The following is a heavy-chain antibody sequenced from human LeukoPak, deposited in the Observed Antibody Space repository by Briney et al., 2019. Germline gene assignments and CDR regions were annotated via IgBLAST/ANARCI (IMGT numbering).Heavy chain of an antibody. CDR2: IRYDGSNK. V-gene: IGHV3-30*02. D-gene: IGHD2/OR15-2a*01. Sequence: GGSLRLSCAASGFTFSSYGMHWVRQAPGKGLEWVAFIRYDGSNKYYADSVKGRFTISRDNSKNTLYLQMNSLRAEDTALYYCARGIFQYNWFDPWGQGTLVTVSS. J-gene: IGHJ5*02. CDR3: ARGIFQYNWFDP. CDR1: GFTFSSYG.